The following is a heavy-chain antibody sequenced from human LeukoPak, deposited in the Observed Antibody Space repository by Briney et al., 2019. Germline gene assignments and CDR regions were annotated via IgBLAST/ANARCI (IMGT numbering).Heavy chain of an antibody. CDR3: ARAGGGSWYFDL. CDR2: INWNGGST. D-gene: IGHD2-15*01. Sequence: GGSLRLSCAASGFTFDDYGMSWVRQAPGKGLEWVSGINWNGGSTFYADSVKGRFTISRGNAKNSLYLQMNSLRAEDTALYYCARAGGGSWYFDLWGRGTLVTVSS. V-gene: IGHV3-20*04. CDR1: GFTFDDYG. J-gene: IGHJ2*01.